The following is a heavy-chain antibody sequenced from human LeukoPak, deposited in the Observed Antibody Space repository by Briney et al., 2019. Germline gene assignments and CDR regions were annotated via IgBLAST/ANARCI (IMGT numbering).Heavy chain of an antibody. CDR2: IYYSGST. J-gene: IGHJ4*02. CDR3: ARMNGDPVLDY. Sequence: TSETLSLTRTVSGGSISSSSYYWGWIRQPPGKGLEWIGSIYYSGSTYYNPSLKSRVTISVDTSKNQFSLKLSSVTAADTAVYYCARMNGDPVLDYWGQGTLVTVSS. D-gene: IGHD4-17*01. CDR1: GGSISSSSYY. V-gene: IGHV4-39*01.